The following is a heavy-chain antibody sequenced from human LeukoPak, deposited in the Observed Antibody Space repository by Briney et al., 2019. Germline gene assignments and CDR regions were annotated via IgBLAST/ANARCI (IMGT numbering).Heavy chain of an antibody. CDR3: AREDALRGVLDS. CDR1: GYIFTGYY. J-gene: IGHJ4*02. V-gene: IGHV1-2*02. D-gene: IGHD3-10*01. Sequence: ASVRVSCKATGYIFTGYYMRWVRQAPGQGLEWMGWINPSSGDTRFAEKFQGRVTMTGDTSISTAYMDLSRLTSDDTAIYYCAREDALRGVLDSWGQGTLVIVSS. CDR2: INPSSGDT.